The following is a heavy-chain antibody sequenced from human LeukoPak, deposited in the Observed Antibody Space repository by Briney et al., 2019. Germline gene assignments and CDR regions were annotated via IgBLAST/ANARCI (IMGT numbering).Heavy chain of an antibody. CDR3: ARDNSVRDEAWWFNP. D-gene: IGHD5-24*01. V-gene: IGHV1-46*01. Sequence: APVKVSCKAFGYTFTSNYMHWVRQAPGQGPERMGVISPSGGSTTYAQKFQGRVTLTRDMSTSTDYLELSSLRSEDTAVYYCARDNSVRDEAWWFNPWGQGTLVTVSS. CDR2: ISPSGGST. J-gene: IGHJ5*02. CDR1: GYTFTSNY.